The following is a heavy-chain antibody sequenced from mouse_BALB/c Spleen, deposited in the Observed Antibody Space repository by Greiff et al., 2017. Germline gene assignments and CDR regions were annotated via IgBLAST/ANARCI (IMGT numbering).Heavy chain of an antibody. J-gene: IGHJ2*01. D-gene: IGHD2-3*01. CDR2: ISSGSSTI. Sequence: EVKLVESGGGLVQPGGSRKLSCAASGFTFSSFGMHWVRQAPEKGLEWVAYISSGSSTIYYADTVKGRFTISRDNPKNTLFLQMTSLRSEDTAMYYCARHDDSPYYFDYWGQGTTLTVSS. V-gene: IGHV5-17*02. CDR3: ARHDDSPYYFDY. CDR1: GFTFSSFG.